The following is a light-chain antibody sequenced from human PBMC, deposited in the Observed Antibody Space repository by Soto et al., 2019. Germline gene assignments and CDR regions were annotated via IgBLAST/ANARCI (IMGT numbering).Light chain of an antibody. Sequence: EIVLTQSPGTLSLSPGERVTLSCRASQSISSSHLAWYQQRPGQAPRPLIYDASNRATGISDRFTGSGSGTDFTLTITRLEPEDFAVYYCQQYHSSPRTFGQGTKV. J-gene: IGKJ1*01. CDR3: QQYHSSPRT. V-gene: IGKV3-20*01. CDR1: QSISSSH. CDR2: DAS.